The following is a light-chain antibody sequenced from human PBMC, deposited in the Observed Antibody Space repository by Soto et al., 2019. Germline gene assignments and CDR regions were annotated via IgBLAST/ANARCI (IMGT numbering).Light chain of an antibody. CDR2: EGS. J-gene: IGLJ2*01. Sequence: QSALTQPASVSGSPGQSITLSCTRTSSGVENYNLVSWYQHRPGNAPKLIIYEGSQRPSGASDRFSGSESGNTASLTISGLRAEDEADYYCSSYVGAVVFGGGTKLTVL. V-gene: IGLV2-23*01. CDR3: SSYVGAVV. CDR1: SSGVENYNL.